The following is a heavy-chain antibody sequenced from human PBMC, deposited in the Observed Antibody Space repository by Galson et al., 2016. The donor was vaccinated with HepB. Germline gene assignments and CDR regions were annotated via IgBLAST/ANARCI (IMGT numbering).Heavy chain of an antibody. Sequence: SETLSLTCAVSGGSISSTNWWSWVRQPPGKGLEWIGEINHTGSTNYNPSLKSRVTISVDKSKNQFSLALSSVTAADTAVYYCVANGYYSLEYWGQGTLVSVSS. CDR2: INHTGST. D-gene: IGHD3-22*01. CDR3: VANGYYSLEY. CDR1: GGSISSTNW. V-gene: IGHV4-4*02. J-gene: IGHJ4*02.